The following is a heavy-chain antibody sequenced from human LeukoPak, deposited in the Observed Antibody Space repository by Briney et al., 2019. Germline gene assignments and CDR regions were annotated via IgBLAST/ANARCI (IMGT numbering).Heavy chain of an antibody. D-gene: IGHD3-22*01. V-gene: IGHV3-23*01. CDR3: AKTYYYDSSGYSLFDY. CDR2: ISGSGGST. Sequence: PGGSLRLSCAASGFTFSSYAMSWVRQAPGKGLEWVSAISGSGGSTYYADSVKGRFTISRDNSKNTLYLQMNSLRAEDTAVYYCAKTYYYDSSGYSLFDYWGQGTLVTVSS. CDR1: GFTFSSYA. J-gene: IGHJ4*02.